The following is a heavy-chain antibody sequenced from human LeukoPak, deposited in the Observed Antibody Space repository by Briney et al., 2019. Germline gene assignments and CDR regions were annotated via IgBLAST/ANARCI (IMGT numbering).Heavy chain of an antibody. CDR2: IYYSGST. CDR1: GGSTSSYY. D-gene: IGHD3-10*01. V-gene: IGHV4-59*01. CDR3: ARDSWWDGSKTFSDWFGP. Sequence: PSETLSLTCTVSGGSTSSYYWSWIRQPPGKGLEWIGYIYYSGSTNYNPSLKSRVTISVDTSKNQFSLKLSSVTAADTAVYYCARDSWWDGSKTFSDWFGPWGQGTLVTVSS. J-gene: IGHJ5*02.